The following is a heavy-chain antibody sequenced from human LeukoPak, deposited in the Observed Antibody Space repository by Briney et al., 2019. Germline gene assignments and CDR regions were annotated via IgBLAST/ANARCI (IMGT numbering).Heavy chain of an antibody. Sequence: PGGSLRLSCAASGFTFSSYSMNWVRQAPGKGLEWLSSISSSSSYIYYADSVKGRFTISRDNAKNSLYLQMNSLRAEDTAVYYCARVRRAYGDYGCFDYWGQGTLVTVSS. J-gene: IGHJ4*02. D-gene: IGHD4-17*01. V-gene: IGHV3-21*01. CDR1: GFTFSSYS. CDR3: ARVRRAYGDYGCFDY. CDR2: ISSSSSYI.